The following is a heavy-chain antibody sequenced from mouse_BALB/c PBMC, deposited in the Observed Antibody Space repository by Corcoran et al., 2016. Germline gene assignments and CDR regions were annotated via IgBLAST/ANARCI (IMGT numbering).Heavy chain of an antibody. CDR2: VDPENGNT. CDR3: ARYKGNYWFVY. Sequence: EVQLQQSGAELVRPGALVKLSCKASGFNIKDYYMHWVKQRPEQCREWIGWVDPENGNTIYEPKFQGKASITADTSSNTADLKRSSLTPEDPAGYYGARYKGNYWFVYWGRGTLVTVSA. D-gene: IGHD2-1*01. V-gene: IGHV14-1*02. CDR1: GFNIKDYY. J-gene: IGHJ3*01.